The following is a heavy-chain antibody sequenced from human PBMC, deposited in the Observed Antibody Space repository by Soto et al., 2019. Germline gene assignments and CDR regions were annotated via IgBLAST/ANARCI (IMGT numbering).Heavy chain of an antibody. CDR3: ASLRIAGTGDSGMDV. V-gene: IGHV4-59*01. Sequence: QVQLQESGPGLVKPSETLSLTCTVSGGSISSYYWSWIRQPPGKGREWIGYIYYSGSTNYNPSLKSRVTISVDTSKNQFSLKLSSVTAADTAVYYCASLRIAGTGDSGMDVWGQGTTVTVSS. J-gene: IGHJ6*02. CDR1: GGSISSYY. CDR2: IYYSGST. D-gene: IGHD6-13*01.